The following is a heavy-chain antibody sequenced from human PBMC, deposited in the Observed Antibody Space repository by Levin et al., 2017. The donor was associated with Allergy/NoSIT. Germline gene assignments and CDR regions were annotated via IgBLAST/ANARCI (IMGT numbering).Heavy chain of an antibody. V-gene: IGHV4-31*03. CDR1: GGSISSGSYY. D-gene: IGHD3-22*01. J-gene: IGHJ4*02. CDR3: ARGGYDSSGYFPY. CDR2: IYNSGST. Sequence: PSETLSLTCTVSGGSISSGSYYWSWIRQNPGKGLEWMGYIYNSGSTYYNPSLKSRVTISLDTSNNQFSLKLTSVTAADTAVYDCARGGYDSSGYFPYWGEGTLVTVSS.